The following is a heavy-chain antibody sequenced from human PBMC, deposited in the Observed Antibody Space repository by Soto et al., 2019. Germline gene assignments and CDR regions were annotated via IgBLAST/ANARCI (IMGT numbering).Heavy chain of an antibody. CDR3: ARTRSSVVVPAAMRAFDI. Sequence: SETLSLTCTVSGGSISSGDYYWSWIRQPPGKGLEWIGYIYYSGSTYYNPSLKSRVTISVDTSKNQFSLKLSSVTAADTAVYYCARTRSSVVVPAAMRAFDIWGQGTMVTVSS. D-gene: IGHD2-2*01. J-gene: IGHJ3*02. CDR2: IYYSGST. V-gene: IGHV4-30-4*01. CDR1: GGSISSGDYY.